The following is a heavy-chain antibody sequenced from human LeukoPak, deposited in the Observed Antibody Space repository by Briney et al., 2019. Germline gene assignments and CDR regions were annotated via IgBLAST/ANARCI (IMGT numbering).Heavy chain of an antibody. J-gene: IGHJ6*03. CDR3: ARSGYSYSGGYYYYYYMDV. D-gene: IGHD5-18*01. CDR1: GFTFDDYG. V-gene: IGHV3-53*01. CDR2: IYSGGST. Sequence: PGGSLRLSCAASGFTFDDYGMSWVRQAPGKGLEWVSVIYSGGSTYYADSVKGRFTISRDNSKNTLYLQMNSLRAEDTAVYYCARSGYSYSGGYYYYYYMDVWGKGTTVTISS.